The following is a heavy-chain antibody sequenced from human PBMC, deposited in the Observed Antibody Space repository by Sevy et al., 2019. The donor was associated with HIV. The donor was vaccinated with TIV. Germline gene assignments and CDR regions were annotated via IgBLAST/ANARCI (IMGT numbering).Heavy chain of an antibody. CDR3: ARRFGDYRVGFDP. J-gene: IGHJ5*02. CDR1: GFTFDSYW. D-gene: IGHD2-21*02. V-gene: IGHV3-74*03. CDR2: INSDGSST. Sequence: GGSLRLSCVASGFTFDSYWMHWVRQDPGKGLVWVSCINSDGSSTKYADFVKGRFTISRDNAKNILYLEMNSLRGEDTALYYCARRFGDYRVGFDPWGQGTRVTVSS.